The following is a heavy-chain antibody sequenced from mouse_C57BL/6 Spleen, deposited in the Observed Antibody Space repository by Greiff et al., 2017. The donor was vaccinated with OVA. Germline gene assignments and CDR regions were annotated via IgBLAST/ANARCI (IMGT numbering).Heavy chain of an antibody. CDR3: AREIYDGYSDY. J-gene: IGHJ2*01. Sequence: VQLQQSGPELVKPGASVKISCKASGYAFSSSWMNWVKQRPGKGLEWIGRIYPGDGDTNYNGKFKGKATLTADKSSSTAYMQLSSLTSEDSAVYFCAREIYDGYSDYWGQGTTLTVSS. CDR2: IYPGDGDT. CDR1: GYAFSSSW. D-gene: IGHD2-3*01. V-gene: IGHV1-82*01.